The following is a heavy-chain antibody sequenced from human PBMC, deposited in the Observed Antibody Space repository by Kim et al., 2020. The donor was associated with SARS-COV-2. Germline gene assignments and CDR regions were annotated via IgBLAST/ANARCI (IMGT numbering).Heavy chain of an antibody. Sequence: SETLSLTCAVYGGSFSGYYWSWIRQPPGKGLEWIGEINHSGSTNYNPSLKSRVTISVDTSKNQFSLKLSSVTAADTAVYYCARGRTYYYDSSGYYLQVLLSGGLDLWGQGTTVTVSS. V-gene: IGHV4-34*01. J-gene: IGHJ6*02. CDR2: INHSGST. CDR3: ARGRTYYYDSSGYYLQVLLSGGLDL. D-gene: IGHD3-22*01. CDR1: GGSFSGYY.